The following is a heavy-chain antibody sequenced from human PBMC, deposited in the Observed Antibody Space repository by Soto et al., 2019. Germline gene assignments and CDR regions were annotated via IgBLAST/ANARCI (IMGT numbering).Heavy chain of an antibody. J-gene: IGHJ6*02. D-gene: IGHD1-26*01. CDR2: IKQDGSEK. Sequence: GGSLRLSCAASGFTFSSYWMSWVRQAPGKGLEWVANIKQDGSEKYYVDSVKGRFTISRDNAKNSLYLQMNSLRAEDTAVYYCASEPVGPDYAMDVWGQGTTVTVSS. CDR1: GFTFSSYW. CDR3: ASEPVGPDYAMDV. V-gene: IGHV3-7*01.